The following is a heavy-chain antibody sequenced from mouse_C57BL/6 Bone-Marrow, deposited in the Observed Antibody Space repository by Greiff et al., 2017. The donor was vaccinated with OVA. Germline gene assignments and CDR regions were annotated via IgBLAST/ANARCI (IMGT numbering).Heavy chain of an antibody. CDR2: IYPGSGST. Sequence: QVQLKQPGAELVKPGASVKMSCKASGYTFTSYWITWVKQRPGQGLEWIGDIYPGSGSTNYNEKFKSKATLTVDTASSTAYMQLSSLTSEDSAVYDCATGVYAMDYWGQGTSVTVSS. J-gene: IGHJ4*01. CDR1: GYTFTSYW. D-gene: IGHD4-1*01. CDR3: ATGVYAMDY. V-gene: IGHV1-55*01.